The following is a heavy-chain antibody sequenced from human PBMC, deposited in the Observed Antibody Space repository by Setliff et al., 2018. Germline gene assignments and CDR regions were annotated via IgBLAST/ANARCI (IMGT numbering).Heavy chain of an antibody. Sequence: ASVKVSCKASGYTFSSYAISWVRQAPGQGLEWMGRINPIFGTANYAQKFQGRVTITADKSMSTAYMELSSLRSEDTAVYYSARRRHPAWSGYPYNYMDVWGKGTTVTVSS. D-gene: IGHD3-3*01. CDR1: GYTFSSYA. CDR3: ARRRHPAWSGYPYNYMDV. J-gene: IGHJ6*03. CDR2: INPIFGTA. V-gene: IGHV1-69*06.